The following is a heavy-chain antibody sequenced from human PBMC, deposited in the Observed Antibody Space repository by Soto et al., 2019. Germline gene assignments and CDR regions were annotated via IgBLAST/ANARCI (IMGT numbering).Heavy chain of an antibody. Sequence: PGGSLRLSCAASGFTFSSYGMHWVRQAPGKGLEWVAVISYDGSNKYYADSVKGRFTISRDNSKNTLYLQMNSLRAEDTAVYYCATRITMVRGNAFDIWGQGTMVTVSS. V-gene: IGHV3-30*03. J-gene: IGHJ3*02. CDR2: ISYDGSNK. CDR3: ATRITMVRGNAFDI. CDR1: GFTFSSYG. D-gene: IGHD3-10*01.